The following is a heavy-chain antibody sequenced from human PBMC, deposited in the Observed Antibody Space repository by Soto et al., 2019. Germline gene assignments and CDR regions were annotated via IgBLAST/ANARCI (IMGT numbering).Heavy chain of an antibody. D-gene: IGHD4-4*01. CDR1: GFTFSSYA. V-gene: IGHV3-23*01. CDR3: AKVTRKGVGTTVTTGHSYYYYGMDV. CDR2: ISGSGGST. J-gene: IGHJ6*02. Sequence: GGSLRLSCAASGFTFSSYAMSWVRQAPGKGLEWVSAISGSGGSTYYADSVKGRFTISRDNSKNTLYLQMNSLRAEDTAVYYCAKVTRKGVGTTVTTGHSYYYYGMDVWGQGTTVTVSS.